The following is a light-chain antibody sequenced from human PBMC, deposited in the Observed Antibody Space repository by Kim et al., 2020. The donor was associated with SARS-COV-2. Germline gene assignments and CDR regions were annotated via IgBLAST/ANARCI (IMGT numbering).Light chain of an antibody. J-gene: IGKJ1*01. CDR3: QQYGSSPET. CDR1: QTISDNY. Sequence: EIVLTQSPVTLSLSPGERATLSCRASQTISDNYLAWYQHRPGQAPRLLISGASSRATGIPDRFSGSGSGTEFTLTITRLEPEDSAVYYCQQYGSSPETFGQGTKLEI. V-gene: IGKV3-20*01. CDR2: GAS.